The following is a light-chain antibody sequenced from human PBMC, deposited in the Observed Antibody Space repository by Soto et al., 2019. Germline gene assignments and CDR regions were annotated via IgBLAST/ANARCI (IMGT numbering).Light chain of an antibody. CDR3: SSYTVSSPLL. Sequence: QSVLTQPASVSGSPGQSITISCTGTSSDVGAYNFVSWYQQYPGKAPRVIIFEVSHRPSGVSSRFSGSKSDNTASLTISGLQAEDEADYYCSSYTVSSPLLFGGGTKLTVL. V-gene: IGLV2-14*01. CDR2: EVS. CDR1: SSDVGAYNF. J-gene: IGLJ2*01.